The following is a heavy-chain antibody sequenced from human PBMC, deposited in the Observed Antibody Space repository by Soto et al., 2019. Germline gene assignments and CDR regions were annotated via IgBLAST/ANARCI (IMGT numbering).Heavy chain of an antibody. D-gene: IGHD3-3*01. CDR1: GFTFNKYW. CDR2: IKKDGSEK. V-gene: IGHV3-7*01. J-gene: IGHJ5*02. CDR3: ASAGTIFGVVTNNWFDP. Sequence: GSLRLSCAASGFTFNKYWMSWVRQAPGKGLEWVANIKKDGSEKYYVDSVKGRFTISRDNAKNSLYLQMNSLRAEDTAVYYCASAGTIFGVVTNNWFDPWGQGTLVTVSS.